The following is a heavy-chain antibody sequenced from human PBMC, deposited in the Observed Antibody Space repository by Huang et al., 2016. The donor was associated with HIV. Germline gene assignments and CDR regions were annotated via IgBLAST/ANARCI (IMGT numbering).Heavy chain of an antibody. CDR2: VSASSWDT. Sequence: QIQLMQSGPELKQPGASVKVSCKASGYTFTSYGITWVRQAPGQGPEWMGWVSASSWDTEHARKFQGRVTVTQDTSTNRDYMEVRSLRSDDTAKYYCARDPKYQRIGYYRQRRGIDIWGQGTMVIVSS. CDR1: GYTFTSYG. J-gene: IGHJ3*02. V-gene: IGHV1-18*01. CDR3: ARDPKYQRIGYYRQRRGIDI. D-gene: IGHD3-3*01.